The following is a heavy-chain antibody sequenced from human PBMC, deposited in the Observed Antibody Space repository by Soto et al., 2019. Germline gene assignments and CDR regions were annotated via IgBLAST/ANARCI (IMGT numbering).Heavy chain of an antibody. Sequence: GGSLRLSCAASGFTFSSYAMHWVRQAPGKGLEWVAVISYDGSNRYYADSVKGRFTISRDNSKNTLYLQMNSLRAEDTAVYYCAWSPLSYDNMNWFDPWGQGTLVTVSS. CDR3: AWSPLSYDNMNWFDP. V-gene: IGHV3-30-3*01. J-gene: IGHJ5*02. CDR1: GFTFSSYA. D-gene: IGHD3-9*01. CDR2: ISYDGSNR.